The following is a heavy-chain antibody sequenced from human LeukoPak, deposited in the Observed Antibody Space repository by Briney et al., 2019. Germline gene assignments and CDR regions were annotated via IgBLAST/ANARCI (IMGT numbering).Heavy chain of an antibody. CDR3: ATGAPYDYTAIDDY. CDR1: GYTFTSYD. CDR2: INPYSGDT. V-gene: IGHV1-2*02. D-gene: IGHD3-16*01. J-gene: IGHJ4*02. Sequence: ASVKVSCKASGYTFTSYDINWVRQATGQGLEWMGWINPYSGDTISAQKFNGRVTMTRDTSISTAYMELTRLTSDDTAVYYCATGAPYDYTAIDDYWGQGTLVTVSS.